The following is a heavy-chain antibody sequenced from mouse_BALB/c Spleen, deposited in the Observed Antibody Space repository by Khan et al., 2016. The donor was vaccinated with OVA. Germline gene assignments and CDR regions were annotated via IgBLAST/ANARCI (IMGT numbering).Heavy chain of an antibody. J-gene: IGHJ3*01. V-gene: IGHV1S137*01. CDR3: ARGGKFAY. Sequence: QVRLQQSGAELVRPGDSLKISCKGSGYTFTDFAMHWVKQSHAKTLEWIGVISSYYGVPDYNQKFEGQATMTVDRSSSTAYLELARLTTEDAAIDYWARGGKFAYWGQGTLITVS. CDR1: GYTFTDFA. D-gene: IGHD1-1*02. CDR2: ISSYYGVP.